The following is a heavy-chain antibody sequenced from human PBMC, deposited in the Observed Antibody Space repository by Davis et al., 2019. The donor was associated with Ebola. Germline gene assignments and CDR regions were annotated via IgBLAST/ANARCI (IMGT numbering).Heavy chain of an antibody. Sequence: GSLRLSCAASGFTFTNGWMNWVRQPPGKGLEWIGEINHSGSTNYNPSLKSRVTISVDTSKNQFSLKLSSVTAADTAVYYCAGTQYSSGWSFDYWGQGTLVTVSS. J-gene: IGHJ4*02. CDR1: GFTFTNGW. CDR2: INHSGST. CDR3: AGTQYSSGWSFDY. D-gene: IGHD6-19*01. V-gene: IGHV4-34*08.